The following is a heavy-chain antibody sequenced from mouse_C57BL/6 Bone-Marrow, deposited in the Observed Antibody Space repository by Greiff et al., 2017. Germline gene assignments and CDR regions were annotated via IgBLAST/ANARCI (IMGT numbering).Heavy chain of an antibody. V-gene: IGHV1-18*01. CDR2: INPNNGGT. Sequence: EVQLQQSGPELVKPGASVKIPCKASGYTFTDYNMDWVKQSHGKSLEWIGDINPNNGGTIYNQKFKGKATLTVDKSSSTAYMELRSLTSEDTAVYYCARRGYYGSSYGLYYARDYWGQGTSVTVSS. D-gene: IGHD1-1*01. J-gene: IGHJ4*01. CDR1: GYTFTDYN. CDR3: ARRGYYGSSYGLYYARDY.